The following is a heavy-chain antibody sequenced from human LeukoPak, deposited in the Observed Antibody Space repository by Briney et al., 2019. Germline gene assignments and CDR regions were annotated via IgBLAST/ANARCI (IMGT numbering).Heavy chain of an antibody. CDR2: IYYSGST. J-gene: IGHJ4*02. Sequence: SETLSLTCTVSGGSISSYYWSWIRQPPGKGLEWIGYIYYSGSTNYNPSLKSRVTISVDTSKNQFSLKLSSVTAADTAVYYCARAYSSSWWGASGYWGQGTLVTVSS. V-gene: IGHV4-59*12. D-gene: IGHD6-13*01. CDR1: GGSISSYY. CDR3: ARAYSSSWWGASGY.